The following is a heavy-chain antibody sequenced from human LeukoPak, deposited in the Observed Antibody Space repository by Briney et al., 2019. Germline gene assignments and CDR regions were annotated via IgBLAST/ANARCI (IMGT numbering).Heavy chain of an antibody. CDR1: GYTFTGYY. D-gene: IGHD1-26*01. CDR2: INPNSGGT. CDR3: ARALGATGALYYYYGMDV. V-gene: IGHV1-2*02. Sequence: ASVKVSCKASGYTFTGYYMHWVRHAPGQGLEWMGWINPNSGGTNYAQKFQGRVTMTRDTSISTAYVELSRLRSDDTAVYYCARALGATGALYYYYGMDVWGQGTTVTVSS. J-gene: IGHJ6*02.